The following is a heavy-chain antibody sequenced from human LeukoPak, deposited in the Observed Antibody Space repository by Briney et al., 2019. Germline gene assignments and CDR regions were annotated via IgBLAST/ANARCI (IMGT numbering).Heavy chain of an antibody. Sequence: SETLSPTCTVSGGSISSYYWSWIRQPAGKGLEWIGRIYTSGSTNYNPSLKSRVTMSVDTSKNQFSLKLSSVTAADTAVYYCARVSPEIDFWSGPPKAFDIWGQGTMVTVSS. CDR1: GGSISSYY. J-gene: IGHJ3*02. CDR2: IYTSGST. V-gene: IGHV4-4*07. D-gene: IGHD3-3*01. CDR3: ARVSPEIDFWSGPPKAFDI.